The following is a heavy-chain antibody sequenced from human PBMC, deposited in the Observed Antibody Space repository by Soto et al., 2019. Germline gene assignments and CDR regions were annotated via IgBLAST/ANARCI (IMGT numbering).Heavy chain of an antibody. D-gene: IGHD3-10*01. J-gene: IGHJ6*02. CDR2: ISAYNGNT. V-gene: IGHV1-18*01. CDR1: GYTFTSYG. Sequence: QVQLVQSGAEVKKPGASVKVSCKASGYTFTSYGISWVRQAPGQGLEWMGWISAYNGNTNYAQKLQGRVTMTTDTSTSTAYMELRSLGSDDTAVYYCARDLSYGSGTVYYYYYGMDVWGQGTTVTVTS. CDR3: ARDLSYGSGTVYYYYYGMDV.